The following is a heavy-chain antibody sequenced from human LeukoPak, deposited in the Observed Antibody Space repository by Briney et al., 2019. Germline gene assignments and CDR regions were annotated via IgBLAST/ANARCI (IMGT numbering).Heavy chain of an antibody. J-gene: IGHJ4*02. V-gene: IGHV3-9*01. CDR3: AKDISIYGDYGGYFDY. CDR2: ISWNSGSI. Sequence: GGSLRLSCAASGFTFDDYAMHWVRQAPGKGLEWVSGISWNSGSIGYADSVKGRFTISRDNAKNSLYLQMNSLRAEDTALYYCAKDISIYGDYGGYFDYWGQGTLVTVSS. D-gene: IGHD4-17*01. CDR1: GFTFDDYA.